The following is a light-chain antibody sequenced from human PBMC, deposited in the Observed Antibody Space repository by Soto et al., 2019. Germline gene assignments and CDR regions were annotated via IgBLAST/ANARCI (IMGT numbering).Light chain of an antibody. CDR3: HSRA. Sequence: IQMTQSPSTLSASVGDRFTITCRASQSISRCLAWYQQKPGRAPKLLIYDASTLESGVPSRFSGSGSETEFTLTISRLQPDDFATYFCHSRAFGQGTRLEI. J-gene: IGKJ5*01. V-gene: IGKV1-5*01. CDR1: QSISRC. CDR2: DAS.